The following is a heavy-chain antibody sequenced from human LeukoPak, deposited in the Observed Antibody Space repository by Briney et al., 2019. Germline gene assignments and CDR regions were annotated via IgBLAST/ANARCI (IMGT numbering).Heavy chain of an antibody. V-gene: IGHV4-59*01. CDR1: GGSISSDY. J-gene: IGHJ4*02. Sequence: PSETLSLTCAVSGGSISSDYWSWIRQPPGKGLEWIGYIYYRGSTNYNPSLKSRVTISVDTSKHQFSLKLSSVTAADTAVYYCARLSGYSSGHYYSDYWGQGTLVTVSS. D-gene: IGHD3-22*01. CDR3: ARLSGYSSGHYYSDY. CDR2: IYYRGST.